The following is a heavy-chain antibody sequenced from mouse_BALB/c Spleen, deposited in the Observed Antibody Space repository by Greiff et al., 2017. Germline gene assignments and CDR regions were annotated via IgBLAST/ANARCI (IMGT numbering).Heavy chain of an antibody. Sequence: QVQLKESGAELVRPGTSVKVSCKASGYAFTNYLIEWVKQRPGQGLEWIGVINPGSGGTNYNEKFKGKATLTADKSSSTAYMQLSSLTSDDSAVYFCARVLDAMDYWGQGTSVTVSS. J-gene: IGHJ4*01. V-gene: IGHV1-54*01. CDR1: GYAFTNYL. D-gene: IGHD1-1*01. CDR2: INPGSGGT. CDR3: ARVLDAMDY.